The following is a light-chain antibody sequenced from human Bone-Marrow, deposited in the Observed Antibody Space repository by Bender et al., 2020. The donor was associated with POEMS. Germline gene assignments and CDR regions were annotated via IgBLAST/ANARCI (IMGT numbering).Light chain of an antibody. V-gene: IGLV2-23*01. CDR1: SSGVGTYNL. CDR2: EDT. J-gene: IGLJ1*01. CDR3: SSYVGSSSYV. Sequence: QSVLTQPPSVSGAPGQRVTISCTASSSGVGTYNLVSWYQHHPGKAPKLMIYEDTKRPSGVSNRFSGSKSGNTASLTISGLQAEDEADYYCSSYVGSSSYVFGSGTKVTVL.